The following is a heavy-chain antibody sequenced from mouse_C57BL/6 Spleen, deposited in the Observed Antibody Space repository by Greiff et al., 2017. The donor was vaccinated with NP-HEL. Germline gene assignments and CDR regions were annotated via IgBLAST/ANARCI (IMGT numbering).Heavy chain of an antibody. CDR1: GYTFTSYW. V-gene: IGHV1-55*01. CDR3: ARPYYGKGEYFDY. CDR2: IYPGSGST. D-gene: IGHD2-10*01. J-gene: IGHJ2*01. Sequence: QVQLQQPGAELVKPGASVKMSCKASGYTFTSYWITWVKQRPGQGLEWIGDIYPGSGSTNYNEKFKRKATLTVDTSSSTAYMQLSSLTSEDSAVYCCARPYYGKGEYFDYWGQGTTLTVSS.